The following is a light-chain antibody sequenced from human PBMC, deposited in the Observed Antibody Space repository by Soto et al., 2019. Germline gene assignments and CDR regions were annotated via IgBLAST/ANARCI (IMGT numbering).Light chain of an antibody. CDR3: QQYGSSTGT. Sequence: EIVLTQSPASLSSSAGERATLSCRASRSVRSYLAWYQQTPGKAPRPXIYDASHRETGIPDRFIGSGSGAACTLTISSLEPEDVAVYFCQQYGSSTGTFSQGTKVDIK. J-gene: IGKJ1*01. V-gene: IGKV3-11*01. CDR2: DAS. CDR1: RSVRSY.